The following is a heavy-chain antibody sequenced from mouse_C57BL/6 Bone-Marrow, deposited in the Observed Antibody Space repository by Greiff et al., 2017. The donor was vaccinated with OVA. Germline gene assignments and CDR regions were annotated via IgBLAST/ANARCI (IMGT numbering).Heavy chain of an antibody. CDR2: ISAGGSYT. CDR1: GFTFTSYA. Sequence: EVQRVESGAGLVKPGGSLKLSCAASGFTFTSYAMPWVRQTPEKRLEWVATISAGGSYTYYPDNVKGRVTISRDNAKNNLYLQMGHLKSEDAAMYYCARELVDAMDYWGQGTSVTVSS. CDR3: ARELVDAMDY. V-gene: IGHV5-4*01. J-gene: IGHJ4*01.